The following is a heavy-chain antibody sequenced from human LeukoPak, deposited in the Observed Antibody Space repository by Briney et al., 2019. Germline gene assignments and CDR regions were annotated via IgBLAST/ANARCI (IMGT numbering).Heavy chain of an antibody. Sequence: GGSLRLSCAASGFTFSSYSMNWVRQAPGKGLEWVSYISSSSSTIYYADSVKGRFTISRDNAKNSLYLQMNSLRAEDTAVYYCAKTVRGTAMVIPWDYWGQGTLVTVSS. CDR2: ISSSSSTI. J-gene: IGHJ4*02. D-gene: IGHD5-18*01. CDR1: GFTFSSYS. V-gene: IGHV3-48*01. CDR3: AKTVRGTAMVIPWDY.